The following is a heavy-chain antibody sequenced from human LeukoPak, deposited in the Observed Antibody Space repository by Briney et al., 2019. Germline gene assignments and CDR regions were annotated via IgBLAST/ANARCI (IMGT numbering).Heavy chain of an antibody. CDR2: INHSGST. V-gene: IGHV4-34*01. Sequence: SETLSLTCAVYGGSFSGYYWSWIRQPPGKGLEWIGEINHSGSTNYNASLKSRVTISVDTSKNQFSLKLSSVTAADTAVYYCAREEDCSGGICYLGNAFDIWGQGTMVTVS. CDR3: AREEDCSGGICYLGNAFDI. J-gene: IGHJ3*02. CDR1: GGSFSGYY. D-gene: IGHD2-15*01.